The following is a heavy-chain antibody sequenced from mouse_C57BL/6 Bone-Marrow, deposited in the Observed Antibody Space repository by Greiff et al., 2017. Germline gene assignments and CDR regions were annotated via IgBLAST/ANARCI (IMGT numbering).Heavy chain of an antibody. J-gene: IGHJ3*01. V-gene: IGHV1-64*01. Sequence: QVQLQQPGAELVKPGASVKLSCKASGYTFTSYWMHWVKQRPGQGLEWIGMIHPNSGSTNYNEKFKSKATLTVDKSSSTAYMQLSSLTSEDSAVYYCARRAQATRAWFAYWGQGTLVTVSA. CDR2: IHPNSGST. CDR1: GYTFTSYW. CDR3: ARRAQATRAWFAY. D-gene: IGHD3-2*02.